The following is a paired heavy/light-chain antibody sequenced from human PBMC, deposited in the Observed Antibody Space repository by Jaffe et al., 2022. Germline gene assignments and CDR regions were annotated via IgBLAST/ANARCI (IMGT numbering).Heavy chain of an antibody. CDR1: GGSFSGYY. J-gene: IGHJ1*01. Sequence: QVQLQQWGAGLLKPSETLSLTCAVYGGSFSGYYWSWIRQPPGKGLEWIGEINHSGSTNYNPSLKSRVTISVDTSKNQFSLKLSSVTAADTAVYYCARGSGFYVWGSYRYHAEYFQHWGQGTLVTVSS. CDR2: INHSGST. V-gene: IGHV4-34*01. CDR3: ARGSGFYVWGSYRYHAEYFQH. D-gene: IGHD3-16*02.
Light chain of an antibody. CDR1: QSISSW. Sequence: DIQMTQSPSTLSASVGDRVTITCRASQSISSWLAWYQQKPGKAPKLLIYKASSLESGVPSRFSGSGSGTEFTLTISSLQPDDFATYYCQQYNSYTWTFGQGTKVEIK. V-gene: IGKV1-5*03. CDR3: QQYNSYTWT. J-gene: IGKJ1*01. CDR2: KAS.